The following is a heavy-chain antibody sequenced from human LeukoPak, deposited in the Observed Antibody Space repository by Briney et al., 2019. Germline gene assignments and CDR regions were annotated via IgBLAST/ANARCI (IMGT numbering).Heavy chain of an antibody. CDR1: GFTFSSYS. J-gene: IGHJ6*02. V-gene: IGHV3-21*01. CDR3: ARADYDSSSYYYYGMDV. CDR2: ISSSSSYI. Sequence: GGSLRLSCAASGFTFSSYSMNWVRQAPGKGLEWVSSISSSSSYIYYADSVKGRFTISRDNAKNSLYLQMNSLRAEDTAVYHCARADYDSSSYYYYGMDVWGQGTTVTVSS. D-gene: IGHD3-22*01.